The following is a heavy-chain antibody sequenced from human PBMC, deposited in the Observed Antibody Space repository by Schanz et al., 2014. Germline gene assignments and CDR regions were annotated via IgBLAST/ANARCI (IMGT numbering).Heavy chain of an antibody. CDR3: ARGGGPEDVFDI. D-gene: IGHD5-12*01. V-gene: IGHV1-18*04. Sequence: VQSVHSGTEVQKLGASVKVSCKASGYTFTSYSMHWVRQAPGQGLEWLGWIRPDNGHTTYSQKVRDRVIFTTDTSANTAYMELSSLRSDDTAVYYCARGGGPEDVFDIWGQGTILTVSS. J-gene: IGHJ3*02. CDR1: GYTFTSYS. CDR2: IRPDNGHT.